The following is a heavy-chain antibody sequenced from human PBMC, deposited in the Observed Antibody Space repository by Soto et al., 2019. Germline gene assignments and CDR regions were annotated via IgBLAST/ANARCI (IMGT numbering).Heavy chain of an antibody. D-gene: IGHD3-3*01. J-gene: IGHJ6*02. V-gene: IGHV3-7*05. CDR2: IKQDGSEK. Sequence: PGGSLRLSCAASGFTFSSYWMSCVRQAPGKGLEWVANIKQDGSEKYYVDSVKGRFTISRDNAKNSLYLQMNSLRAEDTAVYYCARDNDFWSGPPRRFYYYYYGMDVWGQGTTVTVSS. CDR1: GFTFSSYW. CDR3: ARDNDFWSGPPRRFYYYYYGMDV.